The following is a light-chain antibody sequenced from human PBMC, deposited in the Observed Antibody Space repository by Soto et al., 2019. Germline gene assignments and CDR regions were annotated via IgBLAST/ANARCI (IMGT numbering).Light chain of an antibody. CDR1: QSVSSY. Sequence: EIVLTQSPATLSLSPGERATLSCGASQSVSSYLAWYQQKPGQAPRLLIYDASNRATGIPARFSGSGSGTDFTLTISSLEPEDFAVYYCQQRRKLTFGGGTKVDIK. CDR3: QQRRKLT. J-gene: IGKJ4*01. CDR2: DAS. V-gene: IGKV3-11*01.